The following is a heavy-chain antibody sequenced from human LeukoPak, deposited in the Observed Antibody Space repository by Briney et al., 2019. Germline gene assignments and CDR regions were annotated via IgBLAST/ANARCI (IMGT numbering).Heavy chain of an antibody. V-gene: IGHV3-33*01. J-gene: IGHJ4*02. CDR2: IWHDGSEK. D-gene: IGHD4-17*01. CDR1: GFXFSRDA. Sequence: GRSPRLSCAASGFXFSRDAIHWVRQAPGKGLEWVAVIWHDGSEKFYVDSVKGRFTISRDNSKNTLYLQMNSLRAEDTAVYYCARDLIAVTTPDWGQGTLVTVSS. CDR3: ARDLIAVTTPD.